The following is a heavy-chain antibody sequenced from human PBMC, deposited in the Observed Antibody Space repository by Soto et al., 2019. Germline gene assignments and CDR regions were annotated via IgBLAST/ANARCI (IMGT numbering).Heavy chain of an antibody. D-gene: IGHD3-10*01. J-gene: IGHJ6*03. V-gene: IGHV1-46*03. Sequence: ASVKVSCKASGYTFTSYYVHWVRQAPGQGLEWMGIINPSGGSTSYAQKFQGRVTMTRDTSTSTVYMELSSLRSEDTAVYYCAWSSAYYYYMDVWGKGTTVTVSS. CDR2: INPSGGST. CDR1: GYTFTSYY. CDR3: AWSSAYYYYMDV.